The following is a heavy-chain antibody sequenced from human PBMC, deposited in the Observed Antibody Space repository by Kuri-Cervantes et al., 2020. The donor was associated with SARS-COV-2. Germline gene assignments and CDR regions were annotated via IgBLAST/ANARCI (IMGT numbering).Heavy chain of an antibody. V-gene: IGHV4-30-2*01. CDR2: IYHSGST. Sequence: SQTLSLTCAVSGYSISSDYYWGWIRQPPGKGLEWIGYIYHSGSTYYNPSLKSRVTISVDRSKNQFSLKLSSVTAADTAVYYCARAYQLLMDAFDIWGQGTMVTVSS. CDR1: GYSISSDYY. D-gene: IGHD2-2*01. J-gene: IGHJ3*02. CDR3: ARAYQLLMDAFDI.